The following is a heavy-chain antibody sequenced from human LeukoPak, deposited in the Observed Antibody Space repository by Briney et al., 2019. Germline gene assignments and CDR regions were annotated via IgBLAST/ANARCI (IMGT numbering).Heavy chain of an antibody. CDR3: ARTYCGGDCYYSYFDY. Sequence: GESLKISCKGSGYSFSNDWIGWVRQMPGKGLEWMGIIYPGDSGTRYSPSFQGQVTISADKSISTAYLQWSSLKASDTAMYYCARTYCGGDCYYSYFDYWGQGTLVTVSS. D-gene: IGHD2-21*02. V-gene: IGHV5-51*01. CDR2: IYPGDSGT. CDR1: GYSFSNDW. J-gene: IGHJ4*02.